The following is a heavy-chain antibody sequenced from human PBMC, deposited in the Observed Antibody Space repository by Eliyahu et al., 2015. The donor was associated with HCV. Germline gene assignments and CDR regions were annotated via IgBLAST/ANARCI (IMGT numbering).Heavy chain of an antibody. CDR3: TRGSDS. Sequence: EVQLVESGGGLVQPGGSLRLSCAASGFXFSNYWMYWVRQAPGKGLVWVSRINYDGSTTGYADSVKGRFTVSRDNAKNTLDLQMNSLRTEDTAVYYCTRGSDSWGQGTLVTVSS. J-gene: IGHJ4*02. CDR2: INYDGSTT. CDR1: GFXFSNYW. V-gene: IGHV3-74*01.